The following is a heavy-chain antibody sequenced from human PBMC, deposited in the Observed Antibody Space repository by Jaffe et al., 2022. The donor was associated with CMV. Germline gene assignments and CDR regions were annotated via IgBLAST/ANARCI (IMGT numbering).Heavy chain of an antibody. J-gene: IGHJ3*02. CDR1: GFTFSSYS. Sequence: EVQLVESGGGLVKPGGSLRLSCAASGFTFSSYSMNWVRQAPGKGLEWVSSISSSSSYIYYADSVKGRFTISRDNAKNSLYLQMNSLRAEDTAVYYCARVIELGVRYYDSSGYSVEADIWGQGTMVTVSS. V-gene: IGHV3-21*01. D-gene: IGHD3-22*01. CDR3: ARVIELGVRYYDSSGYSVEADI. CDR2: ISSSSSYI.